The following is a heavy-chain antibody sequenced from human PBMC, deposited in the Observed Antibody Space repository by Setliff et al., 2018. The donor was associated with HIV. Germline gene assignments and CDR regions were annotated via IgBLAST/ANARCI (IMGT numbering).Heavy chain of an antibody. J-gene: IGHJ4*02. CDR1: GDSIISGDFF. V-gene: IGHV4-31*11. D-gene: IGHD2-8*01. CDR2: VYFSGSA. CDR3: ARELLGSNGVFDH. Sequence: SETLSLTCDVSGDSIISGDFFWSWIRQSPGKGLEWIGYVYFSGSATHNPSLKSPVSISVDTSKNQFSLRLTSVTAADTAVYYCARELLGSNGVFDHWGQGTLVTVSS.